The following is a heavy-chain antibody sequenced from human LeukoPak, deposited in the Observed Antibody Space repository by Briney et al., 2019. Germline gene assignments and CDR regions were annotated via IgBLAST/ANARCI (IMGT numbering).Heavy chain of an antibody. CDR1: GYTFTSYY. V-gene: IGHV1-46*01. CDR3: AREPQIPGIAEPFDY. D-gene: IGHD6-13*01. Sequence: GASVKVSCKASGYTFTSYYMHWVRQDPGQGLEWMGIINPSGGSTSYAQKFQGRVTMTRDTSTSTAYMELSSLRSEDTAVYYCAREPQIPGIAEPFDYWGQGTLVTVSS. J-gene: IGHJ4*02. CDR2: INPSGGST.